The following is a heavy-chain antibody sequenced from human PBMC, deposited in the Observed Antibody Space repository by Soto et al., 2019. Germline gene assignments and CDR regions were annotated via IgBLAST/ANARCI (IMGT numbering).Heavy chain of an antibody. Sequence: PSETLSLTCTVSGGSISSTTYYWGWIRQPPGKGLEWIGSVYYRGSTYYNPSLKSRVTISIDTSKNQFSLKLSSVTAADTAVYYCARLGVVPSWGQGTLVTVSS. CDR3: ARLGVVPS. CDR1: GGSISSTTYY. D-gene: IGHD2-21*01. J-gene: IGHJ4*02. CDR2: VYYRGST. V-gene: IGHV4-39*01.